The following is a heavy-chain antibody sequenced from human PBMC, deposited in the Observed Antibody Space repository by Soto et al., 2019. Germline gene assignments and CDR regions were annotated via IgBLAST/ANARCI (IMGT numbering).Heavy chain of an antibody. J-gene: IGHJ6*02. CDR2: MYYTDKT. V-gene: IGHV4-59*08. Sequence: SETRPLPCIVSADSFATYYCSWIRQPPRQGLEWIGYMYYTDKTNYNPSLKSRVTISFDTSKNQFSLKLSSVNAADTAVYYCAGQPTAGSYYDLGSYYYYYAMDVWGQGTTVTVSS. CDR3: AGQPTAGSYYDLGSYYYYYAMDV. CDR1: ADSFATYY. D-gene: IGHD3-10*01.